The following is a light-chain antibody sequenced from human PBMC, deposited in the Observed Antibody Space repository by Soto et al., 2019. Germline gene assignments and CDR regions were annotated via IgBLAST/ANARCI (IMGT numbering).Light chain of an antibody. CDR2: GNR. V-gene: IGLV1-40*01. CDR3: QSYDNSLGVCDV. CDR1: SSNLGAGYD. Sequence: QSVRTQPPSVSGAPGQRVTISCTGSSSNLGAGYDVHWYQLLPGTAPKLLIYGNRNRPSGVPDRFSGSKSGTSASLAITGIQAEDEADYYCQSYDNSLGVCDVLGTGTKVTVL. J-gene: IGLJ1*01.